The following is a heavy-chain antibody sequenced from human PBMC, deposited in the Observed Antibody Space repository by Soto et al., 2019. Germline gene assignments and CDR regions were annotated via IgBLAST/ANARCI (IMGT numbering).Heavy chain of an antibody. J-gene: IGHJ2*01. V-gene: IGHV4-31*03. CDR1: GGSISSGGYY. Sequence: QVQLQESGPGLVKPSQTLSLTCTVSGGSISSGGYYWSWIRQHPGKGLEWIGYIYDSGSTYYNPCLKRRVTISVNTSKNQCSRKLKSVTAADTAVYYCARDPCSNSNDWYFDLWGRGTLVTVSS. D-gene: IGHD2-2*01. CDR3: ARDPCSNSNDWYFDL. CDR2: IYDSGST.